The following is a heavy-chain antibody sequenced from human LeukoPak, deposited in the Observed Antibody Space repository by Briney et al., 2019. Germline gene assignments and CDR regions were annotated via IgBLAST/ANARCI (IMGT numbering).Heavy chain of an antibody. CDR3: ARDIVDYYDSSGYYPGY. J-gene: IGHJ4*02. Sequence: GGSLRLSCAASGFTFSSYWMSWVRQAPGKGLEWVANIKQDGSEKYYVDSVKGRFTISRDNAKNSLYLQMNSLRAKDTAVYYCARDIVDYYDSSGYYPGYWGQGTLVTVSS. CDR2: IKQDGSEK. V-gene: IGHV3-7*01. CDR1: GFTFSSYW. D-gene: IGHD3-22*01.